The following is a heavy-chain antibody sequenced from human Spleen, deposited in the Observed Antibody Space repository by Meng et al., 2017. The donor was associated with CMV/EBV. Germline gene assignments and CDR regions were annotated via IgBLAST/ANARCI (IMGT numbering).Heavy chain of an antibody. D-gene: IGHD3-22*01. V-gene: IGHV4-34*01. Sequence: GGSFSGYYWSWLRQPPGKGLEWLGEISHSGSTNYNPSLKRRGSISIDTSKNHFSLTLSSVTAADTAVYYCARRFYDSTGYYNLVDYWGQGTLVTVSS. CDR3: ARRFYDSTGYYNLVDY. J-gene: IGHJ4*02. CDR1: GGSFSGYY. CDR2: ISHSGST.